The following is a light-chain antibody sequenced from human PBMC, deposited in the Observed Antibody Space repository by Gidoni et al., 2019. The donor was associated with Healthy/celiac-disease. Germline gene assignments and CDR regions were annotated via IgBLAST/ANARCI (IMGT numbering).Light chain of an antibody. CDR3: QAWDSSTMV. CDR2: QDS. CDR1: KLGDKY. J-gene: IGLJ2*01. Sequence: SSELTQPPSVSVSPGQTASITCSGDKLGDKYAFWYQQKPGQSPVLVIYQDSKRPSGIPERFSGSNSGNTATLTISGTQAMDEADYYCQAWDSSTMVFGGGTKLTVL. V-gene: IGLV3-1*01.